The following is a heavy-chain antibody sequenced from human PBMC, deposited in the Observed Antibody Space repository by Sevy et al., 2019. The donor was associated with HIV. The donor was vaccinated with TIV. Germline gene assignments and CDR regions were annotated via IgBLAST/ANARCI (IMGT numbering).Heavy chain of an antibody. Sequence: GRSLRLSCAASGFTFSSYAMSWVRQAPGKGLEWVSAISGSGGSTYYADSVKGRFTISRDNSKNTLYLQMNSLRAEDTAVYYCAKDRAEWELPYDAFDIWGQGTMVTVSS. D-gene: IGHD1-26*01. V-gene: IGHV3-23*01. CDR1: GFTFSSYA. J-gene: IGHJ3*02. CDR2: ISGSGGST. CDR3: AKDRAEWELPYDAFDI.